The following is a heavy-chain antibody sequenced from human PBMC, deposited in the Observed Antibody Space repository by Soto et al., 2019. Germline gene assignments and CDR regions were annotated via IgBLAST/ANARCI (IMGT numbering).Heavy chain of an antibody. CDR1: GGTFSSYA. V-gene: IGHV1-69*01. J-gene: IGHJ6*02. D-gene: IGHD3-10*01. CDR3: AMYYYGSGSYSVYYYYYGMDV. CDR2: IIPIFGTA. Sequence: QVQLVQSGAEVKKPGSSVKVSCKASGGTFSSYAISWVRQAPGQGLEWMGGIIPIFGTANYAQKFQGRVTITADESKSTAYMELSSLRSEDTAVYYCAMYYYGSGSYSVYYYYYGMDVWGQGTTVTVSS.